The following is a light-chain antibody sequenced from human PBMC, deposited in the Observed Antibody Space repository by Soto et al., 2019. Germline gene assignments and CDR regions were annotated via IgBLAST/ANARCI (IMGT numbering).Light chain of an antibody. V-gene: IGLV2-14*01. CDR3: SSYTSSSTVV. Sequence: QSALTQPASVSGSPGQSITISCTGNSSDVGGYNYVSWYQQHPGKAPKLMIYEVSNRPSGVSNRFSGSKSGNTASLTISGLQAEDEADYYCSSYTSSSTVVFGGGTKVTGL. CDR1: SSDVGGYNY. CDR2: EVS. J-gene: IGLJ2*01.